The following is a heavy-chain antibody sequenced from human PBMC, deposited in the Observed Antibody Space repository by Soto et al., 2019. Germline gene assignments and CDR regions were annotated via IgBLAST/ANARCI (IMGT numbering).Heavy chain of an antibody. V-gene: IGHV3-23*01. CDR2: VTAGGDNT. CDR3: SRRYSSAYDI. Sequence: EVQLLESGGGLVQPGGSLRLSCAASGFTFSSYAMTWVRQTPGQGLRWVSTVTAGGDNTYHADSVKGRFTISRDTSKNTLYLQMNSLRVEDTAIYHCSRRYSSAYDIWGQGTMVTVAS. CDR1: GFTFSSYA. J-gene: IGHJ3*02. D-gene: IGHD2-15*01.